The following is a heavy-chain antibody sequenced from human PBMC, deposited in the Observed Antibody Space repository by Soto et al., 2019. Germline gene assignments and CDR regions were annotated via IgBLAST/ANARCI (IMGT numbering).Heavy chain of an antibody. J-gene: IGHJ5*02. CDR1: GYTFTSYG. D-gene: IGHD3-3*01. Sequence: ASVKVSCKASGYTFTSYGISWVRQAPGQGLEWMGWISAYNGNTNYAQKLQGRVTMTTDASTSTAYMELRSLRSDDTAVYYCARGGITIFGVVSGFDPWGQGTLVTVSS. V-gene: IGHV1-18*01. CDR3: ARGGITIFGVVSGFDP. CDR2: ISAYNGNT.